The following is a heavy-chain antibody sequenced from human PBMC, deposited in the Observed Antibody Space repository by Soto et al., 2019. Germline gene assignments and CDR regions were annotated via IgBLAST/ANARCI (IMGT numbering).Heavy chain of an antibody. Sequence: QSQTLSLTCAISGDSVSSNSAAWNWIRQSPSRGLEWLGRTYYRSKWYNDYAVSVKSRITINPDTSKNQFSLQLNSVTPEDTAVYYCARDRGLVGSSWNGYYYYYGMDVWGQGTTVTVSS. CDR3: ARDRGLVGSSWNGYYYYYGMDV. D-gene: IGHD6-13*01. CDR1: GDSVSSNSAA. J-gene: IGHJ6*02. V-gene: IGHV6-1*01. CDR2: TYYRSKWYN.